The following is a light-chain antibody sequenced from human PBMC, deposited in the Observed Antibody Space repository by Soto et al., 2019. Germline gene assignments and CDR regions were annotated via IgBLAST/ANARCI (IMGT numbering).Light chain of an antibody. CDR2: AAS. V-gene: IGKV1-27*01. J-gene: IGKJ1*01. CDR3: QKYNTVPRT. CDR1: QGISHF. Sequence: DIQMTPSPSSLSASVGDRVTITCRASQGISHFLAWYQQKPGKVPKLLIYAASILQSGVPPRFSGSGSGTDFTLTISSLQPEDVATYYCQKYNTVPRTFGQGTKVEI.